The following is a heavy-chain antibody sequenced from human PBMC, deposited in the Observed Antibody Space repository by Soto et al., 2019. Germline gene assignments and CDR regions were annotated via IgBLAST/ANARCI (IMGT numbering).Heavy chain of an antibody. CDR2: ISGSSTAI. Sequence: VHLVESGGGLVQPGGSLRLSCAASGFTFNRFTMNWVRQAPGKGLEWVSYISGSSTAIYYADSVKGRFTISRDNAKNSLYLQMSSLGVEDTAVYYCAREPYSGDDLDFDSWGQGTLVTVSS. CDR1: GFTFNRFT. CDR3: AREPYSGDDLDFDS. J-gene: IGHJ4*02. D-gene: IGHD5-12*01. V-gene: IGHV3-48*01.